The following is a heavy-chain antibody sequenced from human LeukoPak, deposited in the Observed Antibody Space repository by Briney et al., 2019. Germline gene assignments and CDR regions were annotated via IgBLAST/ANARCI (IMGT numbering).Heavy chain of an antibody. CDR3: AKNRDSSDYPRDFDF. V-gene: IGHV3-30*02. Sequence: QPGGSLTLSCPAFGFTFSSYGMHWVRQPPGKGLEWVAFIRHDGSYQQYADSVKGRSTVSRDNSKDMVYLQMNSLRTEYTAVYYCAKNRDSSDYPRDFDFWGQGTLVTVSS. CDR2: IRHDGSYQ. J-gene: IGHJ4*02. CDR1: GFTFSSYG. D-gene: IGHD3-22*01.